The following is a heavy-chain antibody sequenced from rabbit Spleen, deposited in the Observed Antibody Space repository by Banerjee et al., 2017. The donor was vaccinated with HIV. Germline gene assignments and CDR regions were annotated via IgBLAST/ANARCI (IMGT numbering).Heavy chain of an antibody. CDR3: ARYIWKGGLYRFAL. CDR2: IYAGGGGAT. D-gene: IGHD5-1*01. CDR1: GFSFSSGHN. Sequence: QEQLVESGGGLVQPEGSLTLTCTASGFSFSSGHNMCWVRQAPGKGLEWIACIYAGGGGATYYANWAKGRFTISKTSSTTVTLRLTSLTAADTATYFCARYIWKGGLYRFALWGQGTLVTVS. V-gene: IGHV1S45*01. J-gene: IGHJ4*01.